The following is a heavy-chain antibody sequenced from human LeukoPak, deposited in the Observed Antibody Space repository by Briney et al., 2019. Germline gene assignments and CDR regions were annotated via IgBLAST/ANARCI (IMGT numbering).Heavy chain of an antibody. CDR1: GYTFASYG. CDR2: ISAYNGNT. V-gene: IGHV1-18*03. J-gene: IGHJ3*02. CDR3: ARDVGGDSSGYYGDAFDI. Sequence: ASVKVSCKASGYTFASYGISWVRQAPGQGLEWMGWISAYNGNTNYAQKLQGRVTMTTDTSTSTAYMELRSLRSDDMAVYYCARDVGGDSSGYYGDAFDIWGQGTMVTVSS. D-gene: IGHD3-22*01.